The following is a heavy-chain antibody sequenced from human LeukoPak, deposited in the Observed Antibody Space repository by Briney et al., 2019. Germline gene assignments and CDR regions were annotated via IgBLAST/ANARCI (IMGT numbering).Heavy chain of an antibody. Sequence: APVKVSCKASGYTFTGYFMHWVRQAPGQGLEWMGWINPNSGGTNYAQKFQGRVTMTRDTSISTAYMELSRLRSDDTAVYYCARQELVDIVATTYWGQGTLVTASS. V-gene: IGHV1-2*02. CDR2: INPNSGGT. CDR3: ARQELVDIVATTY. CDR1: GYTFTGYF. D-gene: IGHD5-12*01. J-gene: IGHJ4*02.